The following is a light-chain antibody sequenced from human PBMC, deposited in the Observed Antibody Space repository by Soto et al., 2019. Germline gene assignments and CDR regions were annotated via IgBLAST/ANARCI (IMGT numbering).Light chain of an antibody. Sequence: DIQMTQSPSSLSASVGDRVTITCRASQAIASYLAWYQQKPGKVPKLLIYGASTLQSGVPSRFSGGGSGTEFTLAISSLQPEDAATYFCQNYNSAPTWTFGQGTKVEI. CDR1: QAIASY. J-gene: IGKJ1*01. V-gene: IGKV1-27*01. CDR3: QNYNSAPTWT. CDR2: GAS.